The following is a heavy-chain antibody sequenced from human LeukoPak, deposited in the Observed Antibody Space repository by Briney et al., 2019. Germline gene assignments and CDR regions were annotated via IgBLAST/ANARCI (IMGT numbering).Heavy chain of an antibody. J-gene: IGHJ4*02. CDR3: ARGSYYYYYDSSGYEGTGFDY. D-gene: IGHD3-22*01. CDR1: GGSISSYY. CDR2: IYYSGST. Sequence: SETLSLTCTVSGGSISSYYWSWIRQPPGKGLEWIGYIYYSGSTNYNPPLKSRVTITVDTSKNQFSLKLSSVTAADTDVYYCARGSYYYYYDSSGYEGTGFDYWGQGTLVTVSS. V-gene: IGHV4-59*01.